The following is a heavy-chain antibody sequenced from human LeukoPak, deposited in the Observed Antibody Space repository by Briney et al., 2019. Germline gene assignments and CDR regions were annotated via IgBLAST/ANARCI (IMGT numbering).Heavy chain of an antibody. CDR2: IYYSGST. Sequence: SETLSLTCTVSGCSISSSSYYWGWIRQPPGKGLEWIGSIYYSGSTYYNPSLKSRVTISVDTSKNQFSLKLSSVTAADTAVYYCARQRYYYDSSGYYYVDYWGQGTLVTVSS. CDR1: GCSISSSSYY. D-gene: IGHD3-22*01. V-gene: IGHV4-39*01. CDR3: ARQRYYYDSSGYYYVDY. J-gene: IGHJ4*02.